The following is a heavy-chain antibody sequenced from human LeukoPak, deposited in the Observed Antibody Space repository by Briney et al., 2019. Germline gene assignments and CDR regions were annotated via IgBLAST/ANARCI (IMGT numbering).Heavy chain of an antibody. J-gene: IGHJ6*02. CDR1: GGTFSSYA. D-gene: IGHD3-22*01. CDR3: ARPLDYYDSSGYYWDGMDV. CDR2: INPNSGGT. Sequence: ASVKVSCKASGGTFSSYAISWVRQAPGQGLEWMGWINPNSGGTNYAQKFQGRVTMTRDTSISTAYMELSRLRSDDTAVYYCARPLDYYDSSGYYWDGMDVWGQGTTVTVSS. V-gene: IGHV1-2*02.